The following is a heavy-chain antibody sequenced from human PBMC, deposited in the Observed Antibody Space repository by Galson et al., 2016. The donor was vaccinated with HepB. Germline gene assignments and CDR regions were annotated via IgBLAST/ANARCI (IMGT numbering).Heavy chain of an antibody. CDR2: IYYSGST. D-gene: IGHD3-22*01. J-gene: IGHJ4*02. CDR1: GSSISSYY. Sequence: SETLSLTCTVSGSSISSYYWSWIRQPPGKGLEWIGYIYYSGSTNNNPSLKSRVTISVDTSKNQFSLKLTSVTAADTAVYSCTISVNSSCYYFYFDYWGQGTLVTGSS. CDR3: TISVNSSCYYFYFDY. V-gene: IGHV4-59*01.